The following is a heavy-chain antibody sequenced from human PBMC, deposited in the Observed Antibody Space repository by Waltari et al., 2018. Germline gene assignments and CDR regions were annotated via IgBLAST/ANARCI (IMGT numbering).Heavy chain of an antibody. CDR3: ARDQNGDYGRNWLHP. Sequence: QVQLVESGGGVVQPGGSLTLSCAASGFIFSIYAIHCVRQAPGKGLEWVAVISYDGRNKYYADSVKGRFTISRDNSKNTLDLQMSSLRAEDTAVYYCARDQNGDYGRNWLHPWGQGTLVTVSS. V-gene: IGHV3-30*04. CDR2: ISYDGRNK. D-gene: IGHD4-17*01. CDR1: GFIFSIYA. J-gene: IGHJ5*02.